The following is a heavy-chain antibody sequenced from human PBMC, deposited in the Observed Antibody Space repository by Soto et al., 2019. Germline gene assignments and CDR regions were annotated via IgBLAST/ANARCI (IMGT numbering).Heavy chain of an antibody. CDR3: TTDDPINRX. CDR1: GFTFSNAW. Sequence: GGSLRLSCAASGFTFSNAWMSWVRQAPGKGLELVGLIKIKTDGGTTDYAAPVKVRFTISRDDSKNMLYLQMNSMKTEDTAVYYCTTDDPINRXWGQGTLVTVSX. J-gene: IGHJ4*02. V-gene: IGHV3-15*01. CDR2: IKIKTDGGTT.